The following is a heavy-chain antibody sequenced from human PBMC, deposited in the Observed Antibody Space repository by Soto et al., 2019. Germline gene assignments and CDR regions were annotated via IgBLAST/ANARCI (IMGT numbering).Heavy chain of an antibody. CDR1: GDSISSGGYS. D-gene: IGHD2-21*02. CDR2: IYRGGST. CDR3: TRSLGLTALFDY. J-gene: IGHJ4*02. Sequence: TLSLTCAVSGDSISSGGYSWSWIRQPPGKVLEWIGYIYRGGSTSYNPSLNSRVTISLDSSKNQFSLRLSSVTAADTAVYYCTRSLGLTALFDYWGQGSLVTVSS. V-gene: IGHV4-30-2*01.